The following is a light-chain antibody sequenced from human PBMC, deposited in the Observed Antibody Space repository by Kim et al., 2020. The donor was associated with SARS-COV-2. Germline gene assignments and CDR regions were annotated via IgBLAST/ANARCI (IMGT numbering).Light chain of an antibody. CDR1: SSDVGGYNY. V-gene: IGLV2-14*03. CDR3: SSYTSSTTWV. CDR2: DVS. J-gene: IGLJ3*02. Sequence: GQSITNSCAGTSSDVGGYNYVSWYQQYPGKAPKLMIYDVSRRPSGVSTRFSGSKSGNTASLTISGLQAEDEAGYFCSSYTSSTTWVFGGGTQLTVL.